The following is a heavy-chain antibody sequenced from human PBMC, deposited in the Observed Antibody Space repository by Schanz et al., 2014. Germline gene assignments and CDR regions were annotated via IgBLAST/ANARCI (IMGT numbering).Heavy chain of an antibody. CDR2: IKEDGSKK. CDR3: ARGTPFLCDY. D-gene: IGHD3-16*01. J-gene: IGHJ4*02. CDR1: GFTFTGHW. V-gene: IGHV3-7*01. Sequence: DVQLVESGGGLVQPGGSLRLSCAASGFTFTGHWMSWVRQAPGKGLEWVANIKEDGSKKYYVDSVRGRFTISRDNARNSLYLQMSSLRAEDTAVYYCARGTPFLCDYWGQGTLVTVSS.